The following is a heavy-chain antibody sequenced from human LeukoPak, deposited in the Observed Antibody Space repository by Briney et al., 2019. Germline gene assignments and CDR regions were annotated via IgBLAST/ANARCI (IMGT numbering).Heavy chain of an antibody. CDR1: GYSISSGYY. D-gene: IGHD5-24*01. CDR3: ARVTKGRRWLQLGDRIDY. V-gene: IGHV4-38-2*02. J-gene: IGHJ4*02. CDR2: IYHSGST. Sequence: PSETLSLTCTVSGYSISSGYYWGWIRQPPGEGLEWIGSIYHSGSTYYNPSLKSRVTISVDTSKNQFSLKLSSVTAADTAVYYCARVTKGRRWLQLGDRIDYWGQGTLVTVSS.